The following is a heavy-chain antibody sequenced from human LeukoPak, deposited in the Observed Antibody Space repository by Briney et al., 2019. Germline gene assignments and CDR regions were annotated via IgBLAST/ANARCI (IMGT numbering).Heavy chain of an antibody. J-gene: IGHJ3*02. D-gene: IGHD5-18*01. CDR1: GFTFSSYA. V-gene: IGHV3-30*18. Sequence: GGSLRLSCAASGFTFSSYAMSWVRQAPGKGLEWVAVISYDGSNKYYADSVKGRFTISRDNSKNTLYLQMNSLRAEDTAVYYCAKGFLGCSYGHDAFDIWGQGTMVTVSS. CDR2: ISYDGSNK. CDR3: AKGFLGCSYGHDAFDI.